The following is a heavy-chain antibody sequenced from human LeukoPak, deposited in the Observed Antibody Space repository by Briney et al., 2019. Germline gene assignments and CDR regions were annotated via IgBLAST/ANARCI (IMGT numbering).Heavy chain of an antibody. CDR2: ISSSSTHT. D-gene: IGHD4-17*01. Sequence: PGGSLRLSCAASGFTVSSNYMSWVRQAPGKGLEWISSISSSSTHTNYADSVKGRFTISRDNAKNSLYLQMNSLRAEDTAVYYCARGDGHLDYWGQGTLVTVSS. V-gene: IGHV3-11*05. CDR1: GFTVSSNY. CDR3: ARGDGHLDY. J-gene: IGHJ4*02.